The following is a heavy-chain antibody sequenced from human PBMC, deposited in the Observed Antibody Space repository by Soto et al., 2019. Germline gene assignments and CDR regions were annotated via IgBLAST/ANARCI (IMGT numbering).Heavy chain of an antibody. CDR2: ISWNSGSI. V-gene: IGHV3-9*01. Sequence: EVQLVESGGGLVQPGRSLRLSCAASGFTFDDYAMHWVRQAPGKGLEWDSGISWNSGSIGYADSVKGRFTISRDNAKNSLYLQMNSLRAEDTALYYCAKDAPIAARYNWFDPWGQGTLVTVSS. CDR3: AKDAPIAARYNWFDP. D-gene: IGHD6-6*01. J-gene: IGHJ5*02. CDR1: GFTFDDYA.